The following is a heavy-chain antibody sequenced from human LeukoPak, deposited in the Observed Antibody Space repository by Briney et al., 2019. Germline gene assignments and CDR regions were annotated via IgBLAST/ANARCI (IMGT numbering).Heavy chain of an antibody. CDR2: ISAYNGNT. J-gene: IGHJ4*02. Sequence: ASVKVSCKASGYTFTSYGISWVRQAPGQGLEWMGWISAYNGNTNYAQKLQGRVTMTRDTSISTAYMELSRLRSDDTAVYYCARVWFGELSNFDYRGQGTLVTVSS. D-gene: IGHD3-10*01. CDR3: ARVWFGELSNFDY. CDR1: GYTFTSYG. V-gene: IGHV1-18*01.